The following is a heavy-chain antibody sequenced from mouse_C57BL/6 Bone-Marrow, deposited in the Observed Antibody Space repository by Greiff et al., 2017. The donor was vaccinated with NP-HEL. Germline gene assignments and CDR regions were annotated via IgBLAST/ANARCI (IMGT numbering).Heavy chain of an antibody. CDR2: IHPSDSDT. V-gene: IGHV1-74*01. D-gene: IGHD2-3*01. J-gene: IGHJ3*01. Sequence: VQLQQPGAELVKPGASVKVSCKASGYTFTSYWMHWVKQRPGQGLEWIGRIHPSDSDTNYNQKFKGQATLTVDKSSSTAYMQLSSLTSEDSAVYYSAMWDGYLGWFAYWGEGTLGTVSA. CDR3: AMWDGYLGWFAY. CDR1: GYTFTSYW.